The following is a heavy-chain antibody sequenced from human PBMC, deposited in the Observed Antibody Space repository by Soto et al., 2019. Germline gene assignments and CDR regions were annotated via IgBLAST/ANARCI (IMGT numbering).Heavy chain of an antibody. Sequence: PSETLSLTCTVSGDSISRNGYFWTWIRQHPGKGLEWIGYIYYSGSSYYNPSLKSRVIISVDTSKNQFSLNLTAVTAADTAVYYCARRTMPRGPGYYYAMDVWGQGTTVTVSS. CDR2: IYYSGSS. D-gene: IGHD3-10*01. CDR3: ARRTMPRGPGYYYAMDV. J-gene: IGHJ6*02. CDR1: GDSISRNGYF. V-gene: IGHV4-31*03.